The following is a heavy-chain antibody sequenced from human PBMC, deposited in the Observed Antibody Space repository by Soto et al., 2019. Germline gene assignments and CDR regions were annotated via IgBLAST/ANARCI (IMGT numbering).Heavy chain of an antibody. CDR2: IHYSGSI. CDR3: AREDDGGDRDYYGLDV. D-gene: IGHD2-21*02. CDR1: GGSISYEYYH. Sequence: QVQLQQSGPGLVKPSQTLSLTCTVSGGSISYEYYHWTWIRQSPGKGLEWIGYIHYSGSIIYNPCIKSRVTVSVDTSKNQFSLQLSSVTAADTAVYFCAREDDGGDRDYYGLDVWGQGTTVTVSS. V-gene: IGHV4-30-4*08. J-gene: IGHJ6*02.